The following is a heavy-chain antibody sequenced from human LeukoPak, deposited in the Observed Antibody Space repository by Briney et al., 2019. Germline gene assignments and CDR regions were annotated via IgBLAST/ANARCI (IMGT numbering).Heavy chain of an antibody. D-gene: IGHD3-3*01. V-gene: IGHV3-33*01. CDR1: GFTFSSYG. Sequence: GRSLRLSCAASGFTFSSYGMHWVRQAPGKGLEWVAVIWYDGSNKYYADSVKGRFTISRDNSKNTLYLQMNSLRSEDTAVYYCARGFNDFWSGSQLEYWGQGTLVTVSS. CDR2: IWYDGSNK. CDR3: ARGFNDFWSGSQLEY. J-gene: IGHJ4*02.